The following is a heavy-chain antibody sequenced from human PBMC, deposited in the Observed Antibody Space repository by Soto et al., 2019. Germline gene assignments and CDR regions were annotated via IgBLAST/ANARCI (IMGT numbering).Heavy chain of an antibody. CDR3: ERGALLCSSTSCYAFDP. Sequence: QVQLVQSGAEVKKPGASVKVSCKASGYTFTSYAMHWVRQAPGQRLEWMGWINAGNGNTKSSQKFQGRVTITRDTSASKDYMELSRLRSEDTAVYYCERGALLCSSTSCYAFDPWGQGTLVTVSS. D-gene: IGHD2-2*01. CDR2: INAGNGNT. CDR1: GYTFTSYA. J-gene: IGHJ5*02. V-gene: IGHV1-3*01.